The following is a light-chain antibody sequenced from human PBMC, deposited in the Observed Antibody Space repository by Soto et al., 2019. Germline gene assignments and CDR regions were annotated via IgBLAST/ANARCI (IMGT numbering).Light chain of an antibody. V-gene: IGLV2-8*01. J-gene: IGLJ3*02. CDR2: EVT. Sequence: QSALTQPPSASGSPGQSVTISCTGTSSDVGSYNYVSWYQQHPGKAPKLLIYEVTKRPSGVPDRFSGSKSGNTASLTVSGLQADDEADYYCSSYAGSNNVMFGGGTKLTVL. CDR1: SSDVGSYNY. CDR3: SSYAGSNNVM.